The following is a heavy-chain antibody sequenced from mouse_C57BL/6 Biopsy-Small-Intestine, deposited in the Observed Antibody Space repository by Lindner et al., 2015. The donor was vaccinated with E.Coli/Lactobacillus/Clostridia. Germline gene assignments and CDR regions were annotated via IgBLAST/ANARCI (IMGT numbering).Heavy chain of an antibody. D-gene: IGHD1-1*01. Sequence: KVSCKASGYTFTGYNMVLGATGPGQGLEWMGRINPNSGGTNYAQKFQDRVTMTRDTSISTAYMELNRLASDDTAVYYCASGLVGGTNYWGQGTLVTVST. CDR1: GYTFTGYN. CDR2: INPNSGGT. V-gene: IGHV1-18*01. CDR3: ASGLVGGTNY. J-gene: IGHJ4*01.